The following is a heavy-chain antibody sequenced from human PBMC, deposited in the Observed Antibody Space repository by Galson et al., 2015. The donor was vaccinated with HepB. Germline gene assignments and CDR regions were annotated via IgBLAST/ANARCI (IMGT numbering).Heavy chain of an antibody. D-gene: IGHD5-12*01. J-gene: IGHJ4*02. V-gene: IGHV3-11*01. CDR1: GFIFSDYY. Sequence: SLRLSCAASGFIFSDYYMSWIRQAPGKGLEWISYISNSGNTIYYADSVKGRFTISRDNARNSLYLQMKSLRADDPAVYYCAREGWLRAGYFDDWGQGTRVTVSS. CDR2: ISNSGNTI. CDR3: AREGWLRAGYFDD.